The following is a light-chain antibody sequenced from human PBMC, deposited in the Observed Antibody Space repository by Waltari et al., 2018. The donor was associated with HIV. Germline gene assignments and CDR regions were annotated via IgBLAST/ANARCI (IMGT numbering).Light chain of an antibody. CDR1: SLRSYY. Sequence: SSELTQDPAVSVALGQTVRITCQGDSLRSYYASWYQQKPGQAPVLVIYGKNNRLSGIPDRFPGSSSGNTASLTITGAQAEDEADYYCNSRDSSGNHLVVFGGGTKLTVL. J-gene: IGLJ2*01. V-gene: IGLV3-19*01. CDR2: GKN. CDR3: NSRDSSGNHLVV.